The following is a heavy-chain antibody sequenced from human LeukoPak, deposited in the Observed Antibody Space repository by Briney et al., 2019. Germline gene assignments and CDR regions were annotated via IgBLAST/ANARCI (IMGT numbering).Heavy chain of an antibody. CDR3: AREGGMRLYSGSYYYMDV. CDR2: IYYSGST. V-gene: IGHV4-39*07. Sequence: SETLSLTCTVSGGSISSSSYYWGWIRQPPGKGLEWIGSIYYSGSTYYNPSLKSRVTISVDTSKNQFSLKLSSVTAADTAVYYCAREGGMRLYSGSYYYMDVWGKGTTVTVSS. CDR1: GGSISSSSYY. J-gene: IGHJ6*03. D-gene: IGHD1-26*01.